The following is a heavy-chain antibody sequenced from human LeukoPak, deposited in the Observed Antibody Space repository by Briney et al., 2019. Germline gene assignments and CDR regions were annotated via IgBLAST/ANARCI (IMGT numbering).Heavy chain of an antibody. Sequence: GGSLRLSCAASGFTFSSYWMHWVRQAPGKGLVWVSRINSDGSSTSYADSVKGRFTISRDNAKNTLYLQMNSLRAEDTAVYYCAKKLGTTGYSFAFDYWGQGTLVTVSS. D-gene: IGHD5-12*01. CDR2: INSDGSST. CDR3: AKKLGTTGYSFAFDY. J-gene: IGHJ4*02. V-gene: IGHV3-74*01. CDR1: GFTFSSYW.